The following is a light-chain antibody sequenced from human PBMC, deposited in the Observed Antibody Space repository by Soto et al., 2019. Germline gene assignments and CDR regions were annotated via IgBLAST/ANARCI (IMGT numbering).Light chain of an antibody. CDR3: QQYDSSPFT. J-gene: IGKJ3*01. CDR2: GAS. CDR1: RSLSNNY. V-gene: IGKV3-20*01. Sequence: EIVLTPSPGTLSLSPGEIVTLSCRASRSLSNNYLAWFQQKPGQAPRLLIYGASSRATGIPDRFSGSGSGTDFTLTISRLEPEDFAVYYCQQYDSSPFTFGPGTKVDIK.